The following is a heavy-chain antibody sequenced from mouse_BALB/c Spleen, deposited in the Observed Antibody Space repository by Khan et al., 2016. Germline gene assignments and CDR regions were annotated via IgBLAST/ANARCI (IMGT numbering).Heavy chain of an antibody. V-gene: IGHV1-9*01. CDR3: ARGAS. J-gene: IGHJ3*01. CDR2: ILPGTDST. CDR1: GYTFSRYW. Sequence: QVQLQQSGAELMKPGASVKITCKASGYTFSRYWIEWIKERPGHGLEWIGEILPGTDSTNYNDKFKGKAAFTAESSYSTAYIQLNSLTSEDSAVYYCARGASWGQGTLVTVSA.